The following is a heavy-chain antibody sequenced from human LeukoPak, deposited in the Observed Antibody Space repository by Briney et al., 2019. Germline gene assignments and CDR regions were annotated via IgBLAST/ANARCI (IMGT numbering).Heavy chain of an antibody. J-gene: IGHJ6*02. CDR2: ISSSGSTI. CDR1: GFTFSSYE. Sequence: GGSLRLSCAASGFTFSSYEMNWVRQAPGKGLEWVSYISSSGSTIYYADSVKGRFTISRDNAKNSLYLQMNSLRAEDTAVYYCARSCTNGVCYTRWSWDYYYGMDVWGQGTTVTVSS. V-gene: IGHV3-48*03. CDR3: ARSCTNGVCYTRWSWDYYYGMDV. D-gene: IGHD2-8*01.